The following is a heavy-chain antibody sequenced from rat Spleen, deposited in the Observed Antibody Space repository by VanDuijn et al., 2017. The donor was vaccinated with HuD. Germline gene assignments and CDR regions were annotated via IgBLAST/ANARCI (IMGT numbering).Heavy chain of an antibody. CDR3: TREDYYSTIFAY. D-gene: IGHD1-2*01. J-gene: IGHJ3*01. CDR2: ISFDGSGP. Sequence: EVHLVESDGGLVQPGRSLKLSCVASGFTFSDHYMAWVRQAPTKGLEWVATISFDGSGPYYRDSVKGRFTISRDNAKSTLYLQMNSLRSEDTATYYCTREDYYSTIFAYWGQGTLVTVSS. V-gene: IGHV5-29*01. CDR1: GFTFSDHY.